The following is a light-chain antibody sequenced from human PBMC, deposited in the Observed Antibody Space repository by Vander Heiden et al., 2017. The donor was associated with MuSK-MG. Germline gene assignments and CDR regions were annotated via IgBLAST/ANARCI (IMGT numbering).Light chain of an antibody. J-gene: IGKJ1*01. V-gene: IGKV1-39*01. CDR1: QTISTY. CDR2: DAS. CDR3: QQMDSPPRT. Sequence: DVRATHSPSSLSASVADRVAITCRASQTISTYLNWYQQRPGKAPNLLIYDASRVQSGVPSRFSGSGSGTDLTLAISRLQPEDFAIYYCQQMDSPPRTFGQGTKVEIK.